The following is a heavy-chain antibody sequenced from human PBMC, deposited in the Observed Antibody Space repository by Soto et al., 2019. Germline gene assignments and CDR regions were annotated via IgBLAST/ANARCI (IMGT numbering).Heavy chain of an antibody. D-gene: IGHD4-17*01. J-gene: IGHJ5*02. CDR3: ARYGDYNWFDP. CDR2: IYSGGST. V-gene: IGHV3-53*04. Sequence: PGGSLRLSCAASVFTVSSNYMSWVRQAPGKGLEWVSVIYSGGSTYYADSVKGRFTISRHNSKNTLYLQMNSLRAEDTAVYYCARYGDYNWFDPWGQGTLVTVSS. CDR1: VFTVSSNY.